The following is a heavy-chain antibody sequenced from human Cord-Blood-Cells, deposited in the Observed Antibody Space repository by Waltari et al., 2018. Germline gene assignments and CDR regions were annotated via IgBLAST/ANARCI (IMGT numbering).Heavy chain of an antibody. J-gene: IGHJ4*02. D-gene: IGHD2-15*01. CDR1: GFTFSSYA. V-gene: IGHV3-23*01. Sequence: EVQLLESGGGLVQPGGSLRLSCAASGFTFSSYAMSWVRQAPGKGLEWVSAISGSGGSTYYADSVKGRFTSSRDNSKNTLYLQMNSLRAEDTAVYYCAKTFSDCSGGSCYSSPHYWGQGTLVTVSS. CDR2: ISGSGGST. CDR3: AKTFSDCSGGSCYSSPHY.